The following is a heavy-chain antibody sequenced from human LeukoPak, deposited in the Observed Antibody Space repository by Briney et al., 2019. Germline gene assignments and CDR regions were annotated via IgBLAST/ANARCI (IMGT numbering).Heavy chain of an antibody. CDR1: GGSISSSSYY. V-gene: IGHV4-39*07. J-gene: IGHJ4*02. CDR2: INHSGST. D-gene: IGHD3-22*01. CDR3: ARFNGYYSPRYFDY. Sequence: SETLSLTFTVSGGSISSSSYYWGGIRQPPGKGLEWIGEINHSGSTNYNPSLKSRVTISLDTSKNQFSLKLSSVTAEDTAVYYCARFNGYYSPRYFDYWGQGTLVTVSS.